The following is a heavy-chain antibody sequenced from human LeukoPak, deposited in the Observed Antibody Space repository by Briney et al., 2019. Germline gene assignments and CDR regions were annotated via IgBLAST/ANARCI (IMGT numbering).Heavy chain of an antibody. CDR2: IYYSGST. Sequence: SETLSLTCTVSGGSISSYYWSWIRQPPGKGLEWIGYIYYSGSTNYNPSLKSRVTISVDTSKNQFSLKLSSVTAADTAVYYCARDPQYSSSFYYYYGMDVWGQGTTVTVSS. CDR3: ARDPQYSSSFYYYYGMDV. D-gene: IGHD6-6*01. V-gene: IGHV4-59*12. CDR1: GGSISSYY. J-gene: IGHJ6*02.